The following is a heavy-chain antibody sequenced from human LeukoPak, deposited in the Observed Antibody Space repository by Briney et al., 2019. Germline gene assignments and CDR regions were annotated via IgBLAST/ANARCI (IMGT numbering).Heavy chain of an antibody. D-gene: IGHD3-22*01. CDR3: ARRYYDSSGYYRVGAFDI. CDR1: GGSISSGSYY. J-gene: IGHJ3*02. CDR2: IYTSGST. Sequence: PSETLSLTCTVSGGSISSGSYYWSWIRQPAGKGLEWIGRIYTSGSTNYNPSLKSRVTISVDTSKNQFSLKLSSVTAADTAVYYCARRYYDSSGYYRVGAFDIWGQGTMVTVSS. V-gene: IGHV4-61*02.